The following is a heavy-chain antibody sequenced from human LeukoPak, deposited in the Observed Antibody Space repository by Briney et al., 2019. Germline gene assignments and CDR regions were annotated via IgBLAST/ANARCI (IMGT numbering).Heavy chain of an antibody. D-gene: IGHD5-18*01. J-gene: IGHJ4*02. V-gene: IGHV1-2*06. CDR1: EYTFTGYY. CDR3: ARDHGYSYGNSDY. Sequence: ASVKVSCKASEYTFTGYYMHWVRQATGQGLDWMGRINPNSGGTNYAQKFQGRVTMTRDTSISTAYMELSRLRSDDTAVYYCARDHGYSYGNSDYWGQGTLVTVSS. CDR2: INPNSGGT.